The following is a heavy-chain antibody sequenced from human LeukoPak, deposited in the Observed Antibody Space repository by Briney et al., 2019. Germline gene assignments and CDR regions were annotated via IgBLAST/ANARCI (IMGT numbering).Heavy chain of an antibody. J-gene: IGHJ4*02. D-gene: IGHD3-10*01. CDR1: GGTFISYA. V-gene: IGHV1-69*13. CDR2: IIPIFGTA. Sequence: GASVKVSCKASGGTFISYAISWVRQAPGQGLEWMGGIIPIFGTANYAQKFQGRVTITADESTSTAYMELSSLRSEDTAVYYCARTPGDTFGEFDYWGQGTLVTVSS. CDR3: ARTPGDTFGEFDY.